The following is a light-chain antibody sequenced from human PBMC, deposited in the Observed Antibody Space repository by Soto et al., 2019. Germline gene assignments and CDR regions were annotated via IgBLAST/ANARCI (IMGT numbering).Light chain of an antibody. J-gene: IGKJ1*01. CDR2: WAS. CDR3: QQYYSTPWT. V-gene: IGKV4-1*01. CDR1: QSVFYSSNNKNY. Sequence: DFVMTQSPDSLAVSLGERATINCKSSQSVFYSSNNKNYLSWYQQKPGQPPRLLIYWASTRESGVPDRFSGSGSGTDFTLTISSLQAEDVAVYYCQQYYSTPWTFGQGTKVDIK.